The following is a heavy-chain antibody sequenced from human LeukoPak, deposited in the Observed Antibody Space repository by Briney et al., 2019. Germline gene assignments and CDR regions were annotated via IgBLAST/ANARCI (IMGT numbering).Heavy chain of an antibody. CDR1: GFTFSSYW. D-gene: IGHD1-1*01. CDR2: IKQDGSEK. V-gene: IGHV3-7*01. CDR3: ARVRSNWNPLWDFDY. Sequence: GGSLRLSCAASGFTFSSYWMSWVRQAPGKGLEWVANIKQDGSEKYYVDSVKGRFTISRDNAKNSLYLQMNSLRAEDTAVYYCARVRSNWNPLWDFDYWGQGTLVTVSS. J-gene: IGHJ4*02.